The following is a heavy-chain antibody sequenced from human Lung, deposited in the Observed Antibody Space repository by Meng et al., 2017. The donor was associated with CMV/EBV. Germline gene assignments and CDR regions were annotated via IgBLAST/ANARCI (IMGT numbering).Heavy chain of an antibody. CDR2: IIPILDIA. Sequence: KASGGTFSSYAISWVRQAPGQGLEWMGGIIPILDIANYAQNFQGRVTITADKSTSTAYMELSSLRSEDTAVYYCARERQYDSSGYYFDCWGQGTLVTVS. J-gene: IGHJ4*02. V-gene: IGHV1-69*10. CDR1: GGTFSSYA. D-gene: IGHD3-22*01. CDR3: ARERQYDSSGYYFDC.